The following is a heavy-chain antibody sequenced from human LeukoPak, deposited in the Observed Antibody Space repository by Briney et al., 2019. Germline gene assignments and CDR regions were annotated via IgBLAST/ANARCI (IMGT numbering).Heavy chain of an antibody. J-gene: IGHJ5*02. V-gene: IGHV4-39*07. Sequence: SETLSLTCTVSGGSISSSSYYWGWIRQPPGKGLEWIGRIYTSGSTNYNPSLKSRVTISVDTSKNQFSLKLSSVTAADTAVYYCARELKGVRGVDPWGQGTLVTVSS. CDR3: ARELKGVRGVDP. CDR2: IYTSGST. CDR1: GGSISSSSYY. D-gene: IGHD3-10*01.